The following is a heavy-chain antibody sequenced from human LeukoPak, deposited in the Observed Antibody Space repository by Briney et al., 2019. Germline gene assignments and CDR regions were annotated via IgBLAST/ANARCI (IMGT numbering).Heavy chain of an antibody. CDR2: INHGGST. V-gene: IGHV4-34*01. J-gene: IGHJ6*03. CDR3: ARGQHHYHSGSECYMDV. CDR1: GGTFSGYY. Sequence: SQTLSLTCAVYGGTFSGYYWSWIRQPRGKWLEWIWGINHGGSTNYNPSLKSRVTISVDTSKNQFSLKLSSVTTADTAVYYCARGQHHYHSGSECYMDVWGKGTTVTVSS. D-gene: IGHD3-10*01.